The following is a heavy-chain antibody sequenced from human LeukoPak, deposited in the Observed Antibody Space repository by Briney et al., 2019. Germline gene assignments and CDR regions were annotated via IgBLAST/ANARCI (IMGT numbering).Heavy chain of an antibody. CDR3: ARDADRERDIVVVVADGGNWFDP. CDR2: INTNTGNP. Sequence: ASVKVSCRASGYTFTSYGISWVRQAPGQGREWMGWINTNTGNPTYAQGFTGRFVFSLDTSVSTAYLQISSLKAEDTAVYYCARDADRERDIVVVVADGGNWFDPWGQGTLVTVSS. J-gene: IGHJ5*02. CDR1: GYTFTSYG. D-gene: IGHD2-15*01. V-gene: IGHV7-4-1*02.